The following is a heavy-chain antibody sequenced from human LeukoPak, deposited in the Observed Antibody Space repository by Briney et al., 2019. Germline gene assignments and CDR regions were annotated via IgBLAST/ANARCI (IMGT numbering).Heavy chain of an antibody. CDR2: VRYGGNIK. V-gene: IGHV3-30*02. Sequence: PGGSLGLSCAASEFTFSAYAMHWLRQAPGRGLEWVAFVRYGGNIKYYADSVKGRFTISRDNSKNTLYLEMNSLRPEDTAVYYCTRDLGTEYNIFDYWGQGTLVTVSS. CDR3: TRDLGTEYNIFDY. CDR1: EFTFSAYA. D-gene: IGHD3-9*01. J-gene: IGHJ4*02.